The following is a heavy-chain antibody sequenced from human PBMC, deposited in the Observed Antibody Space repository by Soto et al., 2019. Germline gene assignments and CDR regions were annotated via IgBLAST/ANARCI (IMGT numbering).Heavy chain of an antibody. D-gene: IGHD2-2*01. CDR3: ARDPRVQLLQDTYYGLDV. CDR1: GFTFSSYS. Sequence: EVQLVESGEGLVRPGGSLRLSCAASGFTFSSYSMNWVRQAPGKGLEWVSSISGSSSYIYYADSVRGRFTLSRDNAKNSLHLQMDGLRAEDTAVYYCARDPRVQLLQDTYYGLDVWGQGTTVTVSS. V-gene: IGHV3-21*01. CDR2: ISGSSSYI. J-gene: IGHJ6*02.